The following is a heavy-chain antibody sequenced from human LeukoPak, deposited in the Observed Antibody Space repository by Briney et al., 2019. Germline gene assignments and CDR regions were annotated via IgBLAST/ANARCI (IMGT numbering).Heavy chain of an antibody. CDR3: ARLAKYQLPSPGYGMDV. V-gene: IGHV7-4-1*02. J-gene: IGHJ6*02. CDR1: GYTFTSYA. D-gene: IGHD2-2*01. CDR2: INTNTGNP. Sequence: GGSVKVSCKASGYTFTSYAINWVRQAPGQGLEYMGRINTNTGNPTYAQAFTGRFVFSLDTSVSTAYLQVSSLKAEDTAVYCCARLAKYQLPSPGYGMDVWGQGTTVIVSS.